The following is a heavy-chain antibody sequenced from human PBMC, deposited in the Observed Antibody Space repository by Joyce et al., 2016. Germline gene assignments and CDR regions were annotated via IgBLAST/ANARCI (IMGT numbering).Heavy chain of an antibody. V-gene: IGHV4-34*01. J-gene: IGHJ2*01. CDR3: ARGWSSNYYFDI. CDR2: ISYSGSTT. Sequence: QVQLQQWGAGRLKPSETLSLTCTISGGSFGNYYWAWIRQTPGKGLEWIGEISYSGSTTTYNPSLKSRVAISIDKSKNQFSLRLNSVTAADTAVYYCARGWSSNYYFDIWGRGTLVTVSS. CDR1: GGSFGNYY. D-gene: IGHD4-11*01.